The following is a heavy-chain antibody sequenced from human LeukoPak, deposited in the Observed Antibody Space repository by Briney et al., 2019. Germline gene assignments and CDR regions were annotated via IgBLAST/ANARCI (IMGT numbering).Heavy chain of an antibody. CDR2: IYHSGST. CDR3: ASEAWYSSSSDAFDI. D-gene: IGHD6-13*01. CDR1: GGSISSGGYY. J-gene: IGHJ3*02. Sequence: SETLSLTCTVSGGSISSGGYYWSWIRQPPGKGLEWIGYIYHSGSTYYSPSLKSRVTMSVDTSKNQFSLKLSSVTAADTAVYYCASEAWYSSSSDAFDIWGQGTMVTVSS. V-gene: IGHV4-30-2*01.